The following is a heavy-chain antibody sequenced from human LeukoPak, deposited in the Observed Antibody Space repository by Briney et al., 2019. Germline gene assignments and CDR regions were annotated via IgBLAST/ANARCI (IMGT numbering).Heavy chain of an antibody. CDR2: INHSGST. Sequence: PSETLSLTCAVYGGSFSGYYWSWIRQPPGKGLEWIGEINHSGSTNYNPSLKSRVTISVDTSKNQFSLKLSSVTAADTAVYYCARDVVTGYDSHGAFDIWGQGTMVTVSS. D-gene: IGHD5-12*01. J-gene: IGHJ3*02. V-gene: IGHV4-34*01. CDR3: ARDVVTGYDSHGAFDI. CDR1: GGSFSGYY.